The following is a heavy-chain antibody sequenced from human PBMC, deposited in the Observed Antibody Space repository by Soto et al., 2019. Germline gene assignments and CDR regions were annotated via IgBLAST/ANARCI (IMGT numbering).Heavy chain of an antibody. D-gene: IGHD3-10*01. CDR1: GGSINNGGYY. J-gene: IGHJ6*02. CDR3: ARDLRGGSYGMGV. V-gene: IGHV4-31*03. Sequence: QVQLQESGPGLVKPSQTLSLTCTVSGGSINNGGYYWSWIRQHPGKGLEWIGYIFYSGSTYYNPSLTSRVTIPLDTSKIQFSLKPSSVTAADTAVYYCARDLRGGSYGMGVWGQGATVTVSS. CDR2: IFYSGST.